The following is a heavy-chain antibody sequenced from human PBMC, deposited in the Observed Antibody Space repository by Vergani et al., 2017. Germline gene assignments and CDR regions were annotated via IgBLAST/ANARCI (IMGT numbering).Heavy chain of an antibody. D-gene: IGHD3-10*01. CDR1: GGSISSGDYY. V-gene: IGHV4-30-4*01. CDR3: ARVLGFYGSGSYSDAVDI. J-gene: IGHJ3*02. CDR2: IYYSGST. Sequence: QVQLQESGPGLVKPSQTLSLTCTVSGGSISSGDYYWSWIRHPPGKGLEWIGYIYYSGSTYYNPSLKSRVTISVDTSKNQFSLKLSSVTAADTAVYYCARVLGFYGSGSYSDAVDIWGQGTMVTVSS.